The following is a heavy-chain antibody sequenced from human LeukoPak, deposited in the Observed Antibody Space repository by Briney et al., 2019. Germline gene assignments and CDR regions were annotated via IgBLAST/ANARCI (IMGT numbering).Heavy chain of an antibody. V-gene: IGHV3-21*01. J-gene: IGHJ4*02. CDR3: ARDLTVATIG. CDR2: ISSRSSYI. Sequence: KTGGSLRLSCAASGFTFSSYSMNWARQAPGKGLEWVSSISSRSSYIYYADSVKGRFTISRDNAKNSLYLQMNSLRAENTAVYYCARDLTVATIGWGQGTLVTSPQ. CDR1: GFTFSSYS. D-gene: IGHD5-12*01.